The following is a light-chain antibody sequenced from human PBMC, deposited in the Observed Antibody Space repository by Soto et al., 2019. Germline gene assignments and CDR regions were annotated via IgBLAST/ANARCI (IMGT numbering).Light chain of an antibody. Sequence: EIVLTQSPGTLSLSPGERATLSCRASQSVTSYLAWYQQTPGQPPRVLIYVASIRATGIPDRFSGSGSGTDFTLTISRLEPEDFAVYYCQQYGSSPRTFGQGTKVEVK. J-gene: IGKJ1*01. CDR3: QQYGSSPRT. CDR2: VAS. CDR1: QSVTSY. V-gene: IGKV3-20*01.